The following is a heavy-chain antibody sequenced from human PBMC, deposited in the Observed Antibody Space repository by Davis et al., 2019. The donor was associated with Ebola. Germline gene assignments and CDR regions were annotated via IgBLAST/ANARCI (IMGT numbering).Heavy chain of an antibody. CDR1: GFTFSSYT. CDR2: ISSSSGTI. J-gene: IGHJ4*02. Sequence: GSLKISCVVSGFTFSSYTMNWVRQAPGKGLEWVSYISSSSGTIYYADSVKGRFTISRDNSKNTLYLQMNSLRAEDTAVYYCAKAGHCGNYCSSDSWGQGTLVTVSS. CDR3: AKAGHCGNYCSSDS. D-gene: IGHD1-26*01. V-gene: IGHV3-48*01.